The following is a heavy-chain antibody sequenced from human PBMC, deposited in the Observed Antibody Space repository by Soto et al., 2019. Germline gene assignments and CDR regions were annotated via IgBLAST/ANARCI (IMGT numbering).Heavy chain of an antibody. CDR1: GASISSGGYY. J-gene: IGHJ6*02. Sequence: LSLTCSVSGASISSGGYYWNWIRQHPGKGLEWIGYIYYSGTTYYNPSLKSRVTISVDTSKNQFSLKLSSVTAADTAVYYCAASCVGCGGFNYYGMDVWGQGTTVTVSS. V-gene: IGHV4-31*03. CDR3: AASCVGCGGFNYYGMDV. CDR2: IYYSGTT. D-gene: IGHD2-21*01.